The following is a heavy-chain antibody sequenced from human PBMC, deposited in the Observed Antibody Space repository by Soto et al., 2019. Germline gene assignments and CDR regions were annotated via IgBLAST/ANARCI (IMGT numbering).Heavy chain of an antibody. CDR3: ARTLEAAGTENWFDP. CDR2: IYSSGST. D-gene: IGHD6-13*01. Sequence: SETLSLTCSVSGGSISSYYWSWTRQPAGKGLEWIGRIYSSGSTKYNPSLKSRVIMSVDTSKNQFSLKLYSVTAADTAVYYCARTLEAAGTENWFDPWGQGTLVTVSS. J-gene: IGHJ5*02. V-gene: IGHV4-4*07. CDR1: GGSISSYY.